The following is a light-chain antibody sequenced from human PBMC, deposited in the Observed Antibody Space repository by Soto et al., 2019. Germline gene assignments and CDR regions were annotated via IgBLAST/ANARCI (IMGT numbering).Light chain of an antibody. CDR2: SAS. CDR1: QRISTF. Sequence: DIQMTQSPSSLSAFVGDSVTITCHASQRISTFLNWYHQKPGKAPKLLIYSASYLQSGVPSNFSGSGSGTDFTLSIVTLQPEDFGTDCCQQSYRLPLTFGGGTKVEI. J-gene: IGKJ4*01. V-gene: IGKV1-39*01. CDR3: QQSYRLPLT.